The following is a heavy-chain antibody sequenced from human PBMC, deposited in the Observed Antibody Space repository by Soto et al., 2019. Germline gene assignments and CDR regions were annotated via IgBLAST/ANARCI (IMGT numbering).Heavy chain of an antibody. D-gene: IGHD1-1*01. J-gene: IGHJ3*02. CDR1: GFTFSSYS. V-gene: IGHV3-21*01. CDR3: ASYSGTFDAFDI. CDR2: ISSSSSYI. Sequence: VGSLRLSCAASGFTFSSYSMNWVRQAPGKGLEWVSSISSSSSYIYYADSVKGRFTISRDNAKNSLYLQMNSLRAEDTAVYYCASYSGTFDAFDIWGQGTMVTVSS.